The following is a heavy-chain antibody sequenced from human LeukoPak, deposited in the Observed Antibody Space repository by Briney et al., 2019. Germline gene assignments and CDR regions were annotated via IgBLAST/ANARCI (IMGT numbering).Heavy chain of an antibody. CDR3: ARDYKMIEAFDI. Sequence: GGSLRLSCAASGFTFSSSAMHWVRQAPGKGLEWVAVISYDGSNKYYADSVKGRFTISRDNSKNTLYLQMNSLKTEDTAVYYCARDYKMIEAFDIWGQGTMVTVSS. D-gene: IGHD3-22*01. V-gene: IGHV3-30-3*01. J-gene: IGHJ3*02. CDR1: GFTFSSSA. CDR2: ISYDGSNK.